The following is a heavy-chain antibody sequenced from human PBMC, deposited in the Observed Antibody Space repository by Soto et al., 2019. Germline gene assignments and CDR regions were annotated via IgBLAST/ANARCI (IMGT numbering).Heavy chain of an antibody. Sequence: SVKVSCKASGGTFSSYAISWVRQAPVQGLEWMGGIIPIFGTANYAQKFQGRVTITADESTSTAYMELSSLRSEDTAVYYCARPSSGWYYYYYGMDVWGQGTTVTVSS. CDR1: GGTFSSYA. CDR2: IIPIFGTA. D-gene: IGHD6-19*01. J-gene: IGHJ6*02. CDR3: ARPSSGWYYYYYGMDV. V-gene: IGHV1-69*01.